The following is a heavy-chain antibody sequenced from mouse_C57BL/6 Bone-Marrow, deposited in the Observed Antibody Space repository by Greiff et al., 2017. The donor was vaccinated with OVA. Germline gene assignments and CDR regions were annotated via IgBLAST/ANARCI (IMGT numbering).Heavy chain of an antibody. J-gene: IGHJ4*01. CDR1: GFTFTDYY. CDR3: ARYRDYRGAMDY. V-gene: IGHV7-3*01. Sequence: EVQRVESGGGLVQPGGSLSLSCAASGFTFTDYYMSWVRQPPGKALEWLGFIRNKANGYTTEYSASVKGRFTISRDNSQSILYLQMNALRAEDSATYYCARYRDYRGAMDYGGQGTSVTVSS. CDR2: IRNKANGYTT. D-gene: IGHD2-12*01.